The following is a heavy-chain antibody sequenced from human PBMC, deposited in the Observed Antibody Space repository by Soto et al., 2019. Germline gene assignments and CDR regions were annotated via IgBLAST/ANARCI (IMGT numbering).Heavy chain of an antibody. V-gene: IGHV3-30*18. J-gene: IGHJ5*02. CDR1: GFTFSSYG. D-gene: IGHD2-2*01. Sequence: QVQLVESGGGVVQPGRSLRLSCAASGFTFSSYGMHWVRQAPGKRLEWVAVISYDGSNKYYADSVKGRFTISRDNSKNTLYLQMNSLRAEDTAVYYCAKDQLYCSSISCYDDPWGQGTLVTVSS. CDR3: AKDQLYCSSISCYDDP. CDR2: ISYDGSNK.